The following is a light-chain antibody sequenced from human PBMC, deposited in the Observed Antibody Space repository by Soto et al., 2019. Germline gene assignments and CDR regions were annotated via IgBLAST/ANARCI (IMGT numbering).Light chain of an antibody. CDR3: QQYNSFPWT. CDR2: AAS. CDR1: QNIIFY. Sequence: DIQMTQSPSSLSASVGDRVNLNCPASQNIIFYLNWYQHKPGKAPKLLIYAASNLQSGVPSRFSGSGSGTDFTLTISSLQPDDFATYYCQQYNSFPWTFGQGTKVDIK. V-gene: IGKV1-39*01. J-gene: IGKJ1*01.